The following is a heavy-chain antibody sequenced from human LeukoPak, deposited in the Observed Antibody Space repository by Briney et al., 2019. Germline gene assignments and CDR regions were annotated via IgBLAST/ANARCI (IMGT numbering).Heavy chain of an antibody. CDR1: GFTFSSHL. J-gene: IGHJ4*02. CDR2: VKSDGTAT. V-gene: IGHV3-74*01. Sequence: GGSLRLSCAASGFTFSSHLMHWLRQAQGTGLVWVSSVKSDGTATNYADSVKGRFTISRDNAKNTLYLQMNSLRVEDTAVYYCVRKFATGDWGQGTLVTVSS. D-gene: IGHD1-14*01. CDR3: VRKFATGD.